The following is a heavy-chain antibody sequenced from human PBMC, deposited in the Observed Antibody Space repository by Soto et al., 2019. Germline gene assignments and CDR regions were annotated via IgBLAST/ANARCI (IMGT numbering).Heavy chain of an antibody. CDR2: ISSSSSYI. CDR1: GFTFSSYS. D-gene: IGHD3-3*01. Sequence: PGGSLRLSCAASGFTFSSYSMNWVRQAPGKGLEWVSSISSSSSYIYYADSVKGRFTISRDNAKNSLYLQMNSLRAEDTAVYYCASVDFWSGYSGLFGDMDVWGKGTTVTVSS. CDR3: ASVDFWSGYSGLFGDMDV. J-gene: IGHJ6*03. V-gene: IGHV3-21*01.